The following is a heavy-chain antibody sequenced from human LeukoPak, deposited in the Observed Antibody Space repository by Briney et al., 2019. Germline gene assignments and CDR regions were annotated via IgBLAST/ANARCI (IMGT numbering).Heavy chain of an antibody. CDR2: INSDGSTT. CDR3: TRRVSATRWFDP. V-gene: IGHV3-74*01. D-gene: IGHD2-15*01. CDR1: GFTFSSYW. Sequence: GRSLRLSCAASGFTFSSYWMHWVRQAPGKGLVWVSRINSDGSTTNYADSVKGRFTISRDNAENMMYLQMNSLRVEDTAVYYCTRRVSATRWFDPWGQGTLVTVSS. J-gene: IGHJ5*02.